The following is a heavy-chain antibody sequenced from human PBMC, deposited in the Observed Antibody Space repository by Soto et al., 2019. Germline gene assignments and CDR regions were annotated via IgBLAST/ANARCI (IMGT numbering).Heavy chain of an antibody. CDR1: GGSISSGGYY. Sequence: SETLSLTCTVSGGSISSGGYYWSWIRQHPGKGLEWIGYIYYSGSTYYNPSLKSRVTISVDTSKNQFSLKLSSVTAADTAVYYCARVNCSSTSCYAEDYSYMDVWGKGTTVTVSS. D-gene: IGHD2-2*01. CDR2: IYYSGST. J-gene: IGHJ6*03. CDR3: ARVNCSSTSCYAEDYSYMDV. V-gene: IGHV4-31*03.